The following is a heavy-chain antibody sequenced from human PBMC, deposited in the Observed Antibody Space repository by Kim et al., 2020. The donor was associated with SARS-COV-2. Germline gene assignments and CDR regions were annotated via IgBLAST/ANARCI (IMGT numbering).Heavy chain of an antibody. J-gene: IGHJ4*02. D-gene: IGHD3-9*01. V-gene: IGHV4-34*01. Sequence: SETLSLTCAVYGVTFNEYYWTWVRQPPGKGLEWIGEINHGGNTNYNPSLKSRVTISVDTSKKQHSLKLRSVTAADTAVYYCVSWHAVRTGYWNWGQGNLVTVSS. CDR2: INHGGNT. CDR1: GVTFNEYY. CDR3: VSWHAVRTGYWN.